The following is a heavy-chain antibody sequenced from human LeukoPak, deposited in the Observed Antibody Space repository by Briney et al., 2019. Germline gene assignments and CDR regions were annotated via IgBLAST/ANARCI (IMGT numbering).Heavy chain of an antibody. CDR2: ISFSGGST. D-gene: IGHD4-23*01. J-gene: IGHJ4*02. Sequence: PGGSLRLSCAASGFPFSTYAMGWVRQAPGKGLEWVSAISFSGGSTYYADSVKGRFTISRDNSKNTLYLQMNSLRAEDTAVYYCATNGGNNPFDCWGQGILVTVSS. CDR3: ATNGGNNPFDC. CDR1: GFPFSTYA. V-gene: IGHV3-23*01.